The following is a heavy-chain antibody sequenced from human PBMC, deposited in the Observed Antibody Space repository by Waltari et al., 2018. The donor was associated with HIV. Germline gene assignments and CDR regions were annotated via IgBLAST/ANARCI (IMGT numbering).Heavy chain of an antibody. J-gene: IGHJ3*02. V-gene: IGHV3-48*02. CDR3: ARDSRIYSYGFDI. D-gene: IGHD4-4*01. CDR2: ISSGSGTM. Sequence: EVQLVESGGGLVQPGGSLRLSCAASGFTFSIYNMNWVRQAPGRGLEWISYISSGSGTMSFADSVKGRFTISRDNAKNSLYLQVNSLRDEDTAVYYCARDSRIYSYGFDIWGQGTTVTVSS. CDR1: GFTFSIYN.